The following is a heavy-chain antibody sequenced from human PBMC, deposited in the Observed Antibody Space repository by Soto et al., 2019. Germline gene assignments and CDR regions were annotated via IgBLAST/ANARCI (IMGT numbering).Heavy chain of an antibody. CDR1: GFGFTHYT. CDR3: ARKWGTYSSASLDY. CDR2: MSYDGTNE. Sequence: GGSLRLSCAASGFGFTHYTINWVRQAPGKGLEWVAVMSYDGTNEYYADSVKGRFTISRDNSKSTVYLQMNSLTPEDTALYYCARKWGTYSSASLDYWGLGTLVTVSS. V-gene: IGHV3-30*04. D-gene: IGHD6-19*01. J-gene: IGHJ4*02.